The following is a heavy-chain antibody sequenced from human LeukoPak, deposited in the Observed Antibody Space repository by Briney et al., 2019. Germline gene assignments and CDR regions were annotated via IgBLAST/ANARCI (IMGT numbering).Heavy chain of an antibody. J-gene: IGHJ4*02. CDR1: GFTFSSYA. V-gene: IGHV3-23*01. Sequence: PGGSLRLSCAASGFTFSSYAMSWVRQAPGKGLEWVSAISGGGGSTYYADSVKGRFTISRDNSKDTLYLQMNSLRAEDTAVYYCARGKTVSPFDYWGQGTLVTVSS. D-gene: IGHD3-10*01. CDR2: ISGGGGST. CDR3: ARGKTVSPFDY.